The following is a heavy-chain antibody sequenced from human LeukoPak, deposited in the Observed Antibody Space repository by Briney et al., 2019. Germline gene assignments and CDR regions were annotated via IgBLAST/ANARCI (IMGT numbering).Heavy chain of an antibody. CDR3: ARGWEVLSSKSWFDP. J-gene: IGHJ5*02. CDR1: GGSFSGYY. Sequence: SETLSLTCAVYGGSFSGYYWSWIRQPPGKGLEWIGEINHSGITNYNPSLKSRVTISVVKSKNQFSLKLSSVTAADTAVYYCARGWEVLSSKSWFDPWGQGTLVTGSS. V-gene: IGHV4-34*01. D-gene: IGHD1-26*01. CDR2: INHSGIT.